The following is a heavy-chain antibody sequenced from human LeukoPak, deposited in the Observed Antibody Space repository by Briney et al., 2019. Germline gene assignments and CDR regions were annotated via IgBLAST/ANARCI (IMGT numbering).Heavy chain of an antibody. CDR2: SEGDDSTT. CDR3: AKLDWLDP. CDR1: GFTIGRYW. V-gene: IGHV3-74*03. J-gene: IGHJ5*02. Sequence: GGSLRLSCAASGFTIGRYWMHWVRQAPGKGLVWVSRSEGDDSTTTYADSVKGRFTVSRDTAKNTLYLQMNSLRVEDTAVYYCAKLDWLDPRGQGTLVTVSP.